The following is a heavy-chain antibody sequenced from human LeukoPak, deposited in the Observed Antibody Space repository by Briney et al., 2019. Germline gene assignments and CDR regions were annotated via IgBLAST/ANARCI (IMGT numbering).Heavy chain of an antibody. Sequence: SETLSLTCTVSGGAISGSSYYWSWIRQPPGKGLEWIGSIFYSGSTYYNPSLKSRVTISVDTSKNQFSLKLSSVTAADTAVYYCGRHQTMYYGMDVWGQGTTVTVSS. CDR1: GGAISGSSYY. J-gene: IGHJ6*02. V-gene: IGHV4-39*01. CDR3: GRHQTMYYGMDV. CDR2: IFYSGST. D-gene: IGHD4/OR15-4a*01.